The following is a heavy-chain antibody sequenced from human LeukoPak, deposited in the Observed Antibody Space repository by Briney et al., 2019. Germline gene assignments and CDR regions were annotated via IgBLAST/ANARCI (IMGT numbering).Heavy chain of an antibody. V-gene: IGHV3-73*01. J-gene: IGHJ6*03. Sequence: GRSLRLSCAASGFTSSGSALHSVGQAAGHELECFGRIKSTANGYATAYAPSVKGRFTLSRDASKSTAYLHIKTLKTHDTPVYYCTIRGYYYYYMDVWGKGTTVTISS. D-gene: IGHD5-24*01. CDR3: TIRGYYYYYMDV. CDR2: IKSTANGYAT. CDR1: GFTSSGSA.